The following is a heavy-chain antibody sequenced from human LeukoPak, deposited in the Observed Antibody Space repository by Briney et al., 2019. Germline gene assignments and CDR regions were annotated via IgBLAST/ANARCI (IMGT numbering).Heavy chain of an antibody. D-gene: IGHD2-2*02. CDR3: ARDWYCSSSICYTDRNWFDP. Sequence: PGGSPRLSCAACGFTLNSYNVNWVRQAPGKGLEWVSSISSSSSYIYYADSVKGRFTISRDNAKNSLYLQMNSLRPEDTAVYYCARDWYCSSSICYTDRNWFDPWGQGTLVTVSS. V-gene: IGHV3-21*04. CDR1: GFTLNSYN. J-gene: IGHJ5*02. CDR2: ISSSSSYI.